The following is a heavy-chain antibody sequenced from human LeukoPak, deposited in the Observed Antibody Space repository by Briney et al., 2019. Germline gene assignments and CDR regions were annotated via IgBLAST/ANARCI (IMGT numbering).Heavy chain of an antibody. CDR2: IYYSGST. D-gene: IGHD5-18*01. CDR3: ARESPIQQWPPTRYFDY. CDR1: GGSISSGDYY. Sequence: SETLSLTCAVSGGSISSGDYYWSWIRQPPGKGLEWIGYIYYSGSTYYSPSLKSRVTISVDTSKNLFSLKLSSVTAADTAVYYCARESPIQQWPPTRYFDYWGQGTLVTVSS. V-gene: IGHV4-30-4*01. J-gene: IGHJ4*02.